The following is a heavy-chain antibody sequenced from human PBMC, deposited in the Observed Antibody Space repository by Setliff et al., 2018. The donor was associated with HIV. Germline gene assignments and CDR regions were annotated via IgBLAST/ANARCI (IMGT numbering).Heavy chain of an antibody. CDR1: GYSFTSYD. Sequence: GASVKVSCKASGYSFTSYDINRVRQATGQGLEWMGWMNPNSGNTGYAQKFQGRVTMTRNTSISTAYMELSSLRSDDTAVYYCVSRSRHMVRGYYFDYWGQGALVTVSS. CDR3: VSRSRHMVRGYYFDY. D-gene: IGHD3-10*01. V-gene: IGHV1-8*02. CDR2: MNPNSGNT. J-gene: IGHJ4*02.